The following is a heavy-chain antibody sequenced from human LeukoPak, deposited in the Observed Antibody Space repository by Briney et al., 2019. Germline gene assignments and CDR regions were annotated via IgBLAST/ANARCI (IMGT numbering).Heavy chain of an antibody. CDR1: GGTFSSYA. CDR3: ARDDHGSGSYSANHYFDY. V-gene: IGHV1-69*13. J-gene: IGHJ4*02. CDR2: IIPIFGTA. Sequence: GASVKVSCKASGGTFSSYAISWVRQAPGQGLEWMGGIIPIFGTANYAQKFQGRVTIIADESTSTAYMELSSLRSEDTVVYYCARDDHGSGSYSANHYFDYWGQGTLVTVSS. D-gene: IGHD3-10*01.